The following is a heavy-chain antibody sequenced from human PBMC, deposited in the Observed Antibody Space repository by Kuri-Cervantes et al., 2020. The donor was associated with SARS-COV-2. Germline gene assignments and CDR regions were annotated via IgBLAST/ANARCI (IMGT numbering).Heavy chain of an antibody. D-gene: IGHD2-2*01. CDR3: ARSGGGQYQLLLDWFDP. V-gene: IGHV4-30-4*08. CDR1: GGSISSGDYY. CDR2: IYYSGST. Sequence: SETLSLTCTVSGGSISSGDYYWSWIRQPPGKGLEWIGYIYYSGSTYYNPSLKSRVTISVDTSKNQFSLKLSSVTAADTAVYYCARSGGGQYQLLLDWFDPWGQGTLVTVS. J-gene: IGHJ5*02.